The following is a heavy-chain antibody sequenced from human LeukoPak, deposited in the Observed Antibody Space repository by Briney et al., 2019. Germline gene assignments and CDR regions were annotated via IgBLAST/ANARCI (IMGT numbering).Heavy chain of an antibody. CDR3: ARDYPWEDDIHARLAFDI. CDR2: IIPIFGTA. CDR1: GGTFSSYA. J-gene: IGHJ3*02. V-gene: IGHV1-69*05. Sequence: ASVKVSCKASGGTFSSYAISWVRQAPGQGLEWMGGIIPIFGTANYAQKFQGRVTITTDESTSTAYMELSSLRSEDTAVYYCARDYPWEDDIHARLAFDIWGQGTMVTVSS. D-gene: IGHD2-8*01.